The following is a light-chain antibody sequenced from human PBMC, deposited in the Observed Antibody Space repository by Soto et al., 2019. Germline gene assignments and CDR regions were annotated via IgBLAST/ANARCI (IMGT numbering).Light chain of an antibody. CDR3: CTYAGSNVV. CDR2: DVS. Sequence: QSALTQPRSVSGCPGQSVTISCTGTSSDVGGYNYVSWYQQHPGKAPKLMIYDVSKRPSGVPDRFSGSKSGNTASLTISGLQAEDEANYHCCTYAGSNVVFGGGTKLT. V-gene: IGLV2-11*01. J-gene: IGLJ2*01. CDR1: SSDVGGYNY.